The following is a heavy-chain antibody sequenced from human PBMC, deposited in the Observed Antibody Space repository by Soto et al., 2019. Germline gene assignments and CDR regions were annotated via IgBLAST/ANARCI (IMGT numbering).Heavy chain of an antibody. CDR3: ATMFEDSSGWYIAFDI. V-gene: IGHV1-24*01. Sequence: ASVKVSCKVSGYTLTELSMHWVRQAPGKGLEWMGGFDPEDGETIYAQKFQGRVTMTVDTSTDTAYMELSSLRSEDTAVYYCATMFEDSSGWYIAFDIWGQGTMVTVSS. CDR2: FDPEDGET. J-gene: IGHJ3*02. D-gene: IGHD6-19*01. CDR1: GYTLTELS.